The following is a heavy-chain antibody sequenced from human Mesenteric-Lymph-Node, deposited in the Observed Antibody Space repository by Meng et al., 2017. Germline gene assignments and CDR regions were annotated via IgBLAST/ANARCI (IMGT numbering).Heavy chain of an antibody. Sequence: PLPECGGELLQLSETGAPLFAVYGWSCYCYTRGWIRQPPGKGLEWIGEINHSESTNYNPSLKSRVTISVDTSKNQFSLKLSSVTAADTAVYYCARVALPVTTRRNYFDYWGQGTPVTVSS. CDR3: ARVALPVTTRRNYFDY. D-gene: IGHD4-17*01. CDR1: GWSCYCYT. CDR2: INHSEST. V-gene: IGHV4-34*02. J-gene: IGHJ4*02.